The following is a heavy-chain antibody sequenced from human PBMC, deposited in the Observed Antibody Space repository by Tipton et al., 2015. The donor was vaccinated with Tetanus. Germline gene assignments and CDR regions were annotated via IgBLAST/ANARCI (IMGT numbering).Heavy chain of an antibody. CDR1: GGSFSGYY. J-gene: IGHJ4*02. CDR3: ARGRDQYKSGNS. Sequence: TLSLTCAVYGGSFSGYYCTWIRQSPGKGLEWIGEIHPSGSVNYNPSLKSRVTILLDTSENQFSLKLSSVTGADTAVYYCARGRDQYKSGNSWGQGTLVTVSS. CDR2: IHPSGSV. D-gene: IGHD5-24*01. V-gene: IGHV4-34*01.